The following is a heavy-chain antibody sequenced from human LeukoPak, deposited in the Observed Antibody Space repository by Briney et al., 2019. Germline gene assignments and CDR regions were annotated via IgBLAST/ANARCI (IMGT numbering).Heavy chain of an antibody. V-gene: IGHV3-7*03. Sequence: ETLSLTCTVSGGSISSYYWSWIRQAPGKGLEWVANIKQDGSEKYYVDSVKGRFTISRDNAKNSLYLQMNSLRAEDTALYYCARDDGDLTNYMDVWGKGTAVTVSS. CDR2: IKQDGSEK. CDR3: ARDDGDLTNYMDV. CDR1: GGSISSYY. J-gene: IGHJ6*03. D-gene: IGHD4-17*01.